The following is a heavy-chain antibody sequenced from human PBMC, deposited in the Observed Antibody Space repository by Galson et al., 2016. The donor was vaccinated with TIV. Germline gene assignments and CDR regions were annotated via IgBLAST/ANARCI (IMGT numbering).Heavy chain of an antibody. CDR3: ARAECATCYFIDY. CDR1: GYTFNSYR. Sequence: SVKVSCKASGYTFNSYRIHWVRQAPGQGLEWMGWINTNNGNPTYAQGFTGRFVFSLDTSVSTSYLQISSLEAEDTAVYYCARAECATCYFIDYWGQGTLVTVSS. V-gene: IGHV7-4-1*02. CDR2: INTNNGNP. J-gene: IGHJ4*02. D-gene: IGHD3-9*01.